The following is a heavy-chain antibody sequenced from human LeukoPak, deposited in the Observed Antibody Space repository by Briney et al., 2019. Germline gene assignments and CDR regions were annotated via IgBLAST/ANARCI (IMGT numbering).Heavy chain of an antibody. Sequence: GGSLRLSCAASGFTFTNYAMTWVRQAPGKGLEWVSVIGASGADTYYSDSVKGRFTVSRDNSKNTLYLQMNSLRAEDTAVYYCARDQPVNYWGQGTLVTVSS. CDR1: GFTFTNYA. D-gene: IGHD1-14*01. J-gene: IGHJ4*02. V-gene: IGHV3-23*01. CDR3: ARDQPVNY. CDR2: IGASGADT.